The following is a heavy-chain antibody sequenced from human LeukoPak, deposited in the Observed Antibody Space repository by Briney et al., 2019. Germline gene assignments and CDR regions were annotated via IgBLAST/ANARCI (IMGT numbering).Heavy chain of an antibody. CDR1: GYSFTNYW. J-gene: IGHJ5*02. CDR2: IDPSDSYP. CDR3: ARHWGYSSSSWFDP. D-gene: IGHD6-13*01. V-gene: IGHV5-10-1*01. Sequence: KSGESLKISCKGSGYSFTNYWISWVRQMPGKGLEWMGKIDPSDSYPNYSPSFQGHVTISADKSISTAYLQWSSLKASDTAMYYCARHWGYSSSSWFDPWGQGTLVTVSS.